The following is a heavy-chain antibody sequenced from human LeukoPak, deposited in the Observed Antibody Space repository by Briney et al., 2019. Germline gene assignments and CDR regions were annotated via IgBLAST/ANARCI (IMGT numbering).Heavy chain of an antibody. Sequence: SETLSLTCNVSGVSVSDGRYYWTWIHQHPGKGLEWIGHKYYSGSAKYNPSLKSRLTISIDTSKNQFSLQLSSVAAADTATYYCATPYCSGISCLDVFNMWGQGTRVTVSS. CDR3: ATPYCSGISCLDVFNM. CDR2: KYYSGSA. V-gene: IGHV4-31*03. D-gene: IGHD2-2*01. J-gene: IGHJ3*02. CDR1: GVSVSDGRYY.